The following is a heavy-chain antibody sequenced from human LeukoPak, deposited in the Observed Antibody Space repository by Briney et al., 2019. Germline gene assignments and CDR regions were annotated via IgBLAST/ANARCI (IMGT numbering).Heavy chain of an antibody. CDR1: EFTFSSYW. CDR2: INSDGSST. D-gene: IGHD1-26*01. J-gene: IGHJ6*03. Sequence: GGSLRLSCAASEFTFSSYWMHWVRQAPGKGLVWVSRINSDGSSTSYADSVKGRFTISRDNSKNTLYLQMNSLRAEDTAVYYCARGVGATISYYHYYIDVWGKGTTVTVSS. V-gene: IGHV3-74*01. CDR3: ARGVGATISYYHYYIDV.